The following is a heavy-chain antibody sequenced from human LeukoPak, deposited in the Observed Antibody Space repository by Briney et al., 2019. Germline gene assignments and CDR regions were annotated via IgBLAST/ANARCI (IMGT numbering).Heavy chain of an antibody. CDR3: ARDMGEDGYNY. CDR1: GGSISSYY. J-gene: IGHJ4*02. CDR2: IYYSGST. V-gene: IGHV4-59*12. D-gene: IGHD5-24*01. Sequence: WETLSLTCTVSGGSISSYYWSWIRQPPGKGLEWIGYIYYSGSTNYNPSLKSRVTISVDTSKNQFSLKLSSVTAADTAVYYCARDMGEDGYNYWGQGTLVTVSS.